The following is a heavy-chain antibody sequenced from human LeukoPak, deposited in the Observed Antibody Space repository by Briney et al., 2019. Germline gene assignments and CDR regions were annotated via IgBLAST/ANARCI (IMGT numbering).Heavy chain of an antibody. Sequence: PSETLSLTCTVSGGSISSYYWSWIRQPPGKGLEWIGYIYYSGSTNYNPSLKSRVTISVDTSKNQFSLKLSSVTAADTAVYYCARDLGYSYGYSVDAFDIWGQGTMVTVSS. J-gene: IGHJ3*02. D-gene: IGHD5-18*01. CDR1: GGSISSYY. V-gene: IGHV4-59*01. CDR2: IYYSGST. CDR3: ARDLGYSYGYSVDAFDI.